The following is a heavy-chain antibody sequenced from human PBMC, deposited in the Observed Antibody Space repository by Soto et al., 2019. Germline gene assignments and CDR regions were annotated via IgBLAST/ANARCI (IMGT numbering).Heavy chain of an antibody. D-gene: IGHD4-17*01. CDR2: IYYSGST. CDR3: ARGGVTTLSDAFDI. J-gene: IGHJ3*02. V-gene: IGHV4-31*03. CDR1: GGSISSGGYY. Sequence: SETLSLTCTVSGGSISSGGYYWSWIRQHPGKGLEWIGYIYYSGSTYYNPSLKSRVTISVDTSKNQFSLKLSSVTAADTAVYYSARGGVTTLSDAFDIWGQGTMVTVSS.